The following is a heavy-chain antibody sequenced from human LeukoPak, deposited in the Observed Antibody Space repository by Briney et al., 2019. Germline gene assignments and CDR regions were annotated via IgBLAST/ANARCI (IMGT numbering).Heavy chain of an antibody. CDR2: IYYSGST. CDR3: ARRHRDPLILATTEFDP. CDR1: GGSISSSSYY. D-gene: IGHD5-12*01. Sequence: SETLSLTCTVSGGSISSSSYYWGWIRQPPGKGLERIGSIYYSGSTYYNPSLKSPVTISVDTSKNQFSLKLSSVTAADTAVYYCARRHRDPLILATTEFDPWGQGTLVTFS. V-gene: IGHV4-39*01. J-gene: IGHJ5*02.